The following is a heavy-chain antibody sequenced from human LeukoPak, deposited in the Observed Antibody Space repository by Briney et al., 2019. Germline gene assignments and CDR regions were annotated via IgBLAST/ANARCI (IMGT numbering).Heavy chain of an antibody. V-gene: IGHV4-39*01. CDR2: IYYSGST. J-gene: IGHJ4*02. Sequence: SETLSLTCTVSGGSISSSSYYWGWIRQPPGKGLEWIGSIYYSGSTYYNPSLKSRVTISVDTSKNQFSLKLSSVTAADTAVYSCARHPVLPHSDYWGQGTLVTVSS. D-gene: IGHD6-6*01. CDR1: GGSISSSSYY. CDR3: ARHPVLPHSDY.